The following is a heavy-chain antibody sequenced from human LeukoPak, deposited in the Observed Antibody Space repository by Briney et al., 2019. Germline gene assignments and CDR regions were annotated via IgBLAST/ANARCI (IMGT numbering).Heavy chain of an antibody. J-gene: IGHJ6*02. D-gene: IGHD3-10*01. CDR3: ARDGGYYGSVSPYYYYGMDV. V-gene: IGHV3-21*01. CDR2: ISSSSSYI. CDR1: RFTFSNYS. Sequence: GVLRLSYAASRFTFSNYSMNWVRQAPGKGLEWVSSISSSSSYIYYADSVKGRFTIPRDNAKNSLYLQMTSLRAEDTAVYYCARDGGYYGSVSPYYYYGMDVWGQGTTVTVSS.